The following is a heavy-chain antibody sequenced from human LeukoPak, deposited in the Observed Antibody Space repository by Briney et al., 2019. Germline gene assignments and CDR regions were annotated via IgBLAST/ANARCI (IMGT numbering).Heavy chain of an antibody. CDR2: IYSGGSN. CDR1: GGSISGYF. CDR3: AREPTSGREPTSGRPLDY. Sequence: KPSETLSLTCTVSGGSISGYFWSWIRQPAGKGLEWIGRIYSGGSNNYNPSLKSRVTMSLDTSKNHLSLNLSSVTAADTAVYYCAREPTSGREPTSGRPLDYWGQGTLVTVSS. V-gene: IGHV4-4*07. J-gene: IGHJ4*02. D-gene: IGHD5-12*01.